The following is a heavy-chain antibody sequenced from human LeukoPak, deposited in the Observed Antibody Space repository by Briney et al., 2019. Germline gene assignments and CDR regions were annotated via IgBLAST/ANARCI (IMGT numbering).Heavy chain of an antibody. Sequence: GGSLRLSCAASGFTFNSYEMNWVRQAPGKGLEWVSYISSSGSTIYYADTVKGRFTISRDNAKNSLYLQMNSLRAEDTAVYYCARDPPYGMDVWGQGTTVTVSS. CDR2: ISSSGSTI. CDR3: ARDPPYGMDV. CDR1: GFTFNSYE. V-gene: IGHV3-48*03. J-gene: IGHJ6*02.